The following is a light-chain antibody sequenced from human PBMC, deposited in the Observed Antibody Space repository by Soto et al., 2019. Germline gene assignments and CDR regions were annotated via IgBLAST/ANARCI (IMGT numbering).Light chain of an antibody. CDR2: WAS. CDR3: QQYYSIPRT. J-gene: IGKJ1*01. V-gene: IGKV4-1*01. CDR1: QSVLYSSNNKNY. Sequence: DIVMTQSPDSLAVSLGERATINCKTSQSVLYSSNNKNYLAWYQQKPGQPPKVLIYWASTRESGVPDRFSGSGSGTDFTLTISSLQAEDVAVYYCQQYYSIPRTFGQGTKVDI.